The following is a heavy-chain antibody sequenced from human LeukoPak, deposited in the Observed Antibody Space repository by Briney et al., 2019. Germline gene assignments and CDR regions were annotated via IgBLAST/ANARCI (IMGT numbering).Heavy chain of an antibody. D-gene: IGHD2-2*01. V-gene: IGHV3-7*01. CDR3: ARENYGRAAMVDY. Sequence: GGSLRLSCAASGFTFSSYWMSWVRQAPGKGLEWVANIKQDGSEKYYVDSVKGRFTISRDNAKNSLYLQMNSLRAEDTAVYYCARENYGRAAMVDYWGQGTLVTVSS. CDR2: IKQDGSEK. J-gene: IGHJ4*02. CDR1: GFTFSSYW.